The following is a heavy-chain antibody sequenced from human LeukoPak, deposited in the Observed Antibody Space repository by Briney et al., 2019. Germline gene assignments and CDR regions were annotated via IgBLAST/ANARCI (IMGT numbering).Heavy chain of an antibody. CDR1: GFTFDDYA. CDR3: AKDNYDSSGYLHFDP. Sequence: GGSLRLPCAASGFTFDDYAMHWVRQAPGKGLEWVSGISWNSGSIGYADPVKGRFTISRDNAKNSLYLQMNSLRAEDTALYYCAKDNYDSSGYLHFDPWGQGTLVTVSS. J-gene: IGHJ5*02. V-gene: IGHV3-9*01. CDR2: ISWNSGSI. D-gene: IGHD3-22*01.